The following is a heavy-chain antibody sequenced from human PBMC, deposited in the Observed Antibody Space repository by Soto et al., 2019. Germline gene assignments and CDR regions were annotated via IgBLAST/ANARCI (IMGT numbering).Heavy chain of an antibody. CDR2: VYFSGST. D-gene: IGHD3-16*01. V-gene: IGHV4-61*08. CDR3: ARIPVDTYMINWPDP. CDR1: GDSVSSGDYY. J-gene: IGHJ5*02. Sequence: SETLSLTCSVSGDSVSSGDYYWSWIRQPPGKGLEWIGHVYFSGSTNYIPSLKSRLTMSVDTAKNQFSLKLNSVTAADTAVYYCARIPVDTYMINWPDPCGQGPQGTVSS.